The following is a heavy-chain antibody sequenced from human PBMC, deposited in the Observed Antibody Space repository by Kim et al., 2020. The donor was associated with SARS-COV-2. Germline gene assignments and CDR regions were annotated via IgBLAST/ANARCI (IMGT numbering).Heavy chain of an antibody. CDR2: IIPIFSYS. Sequence: SVKVSCKASGGTFSTDAITWVRQAPGQGLEWMGRIIPIFSYSDYSQKLQGRVTITADRSTNTAYMELSSLRSDDTGMYYCARSRRGYYDSGGLWIPQMGPFDIWGQGTKVTVSS. J-gene: IGHJ3*02. CDR3: ARSRRGYYDSGGLWIPQMGPFDI. CDR1: GGTFSTDA. V-gene: IGHV1-69*04. D-gene: IGHD3-22*01.